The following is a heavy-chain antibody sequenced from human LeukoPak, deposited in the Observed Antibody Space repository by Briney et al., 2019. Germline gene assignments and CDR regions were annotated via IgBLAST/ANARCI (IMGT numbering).Heavy chain of an antibody. D-gene: IGHD1-26*01. CDR3: ARYSGSYTDYFDY. Sequence: ASVKVSCKASGYTFTGYYMHWVRQAPGQGLEWMGWINPNSGGTNYARKFQGRVTMTRDTSISTAYMELSRLRSDDTAVYYCARYSGSYTDYFDYWGQGTLVTVSS. CDR1: GYTFTGYY. J-gene: IGHJ4*02. V-gene: IGHV1-2*02. CDR2: INPNSGGT.